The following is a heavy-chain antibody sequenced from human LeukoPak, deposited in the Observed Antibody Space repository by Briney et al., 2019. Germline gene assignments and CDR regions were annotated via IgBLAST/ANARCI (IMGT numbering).Heavy chain of an antibody. D-gene: IGHD3-16*02. CDR3: ARGKTYYDYVWGSYRLRYYFDY. CDR2: INHSGST. CDR1: GGSFSGYY. V-gene: IGHV4-34*01. J-gene: IGHJ4*02. Sequence: SETLSLTCAVYGGSFSGYYWSWIRQPPGKGLEWIGEINHSGSTNYNPSLKSRVTISVDTSKNQFSLKLSSVTAADTAVYYCARGKTYYDYVWGSYRLRYYFDYWGQGILVTVSS.